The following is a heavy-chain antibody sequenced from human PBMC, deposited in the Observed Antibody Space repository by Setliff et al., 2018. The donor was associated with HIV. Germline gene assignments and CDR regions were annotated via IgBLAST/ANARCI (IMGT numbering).Heavy chain of an antibody. CDR3: ARDPCLVHTITCSLDI. J-gene: IGHJ3*02. Sequence: ASVKVSCKASGYTFTTCSIHWVRQAPGQRPEWMGWIHTGTGDTKYSQKFQGRVTMTRDTSASTAYMDLNSLRSEDTAVYYCARDPCLVHTITCSLDIWGQGTMVSVSS. CDR1: GYTFTTCS. CDR2: IHTGTGDT. D-gene: IGHD5-12*01. V-gene: IGHV1-3*04.